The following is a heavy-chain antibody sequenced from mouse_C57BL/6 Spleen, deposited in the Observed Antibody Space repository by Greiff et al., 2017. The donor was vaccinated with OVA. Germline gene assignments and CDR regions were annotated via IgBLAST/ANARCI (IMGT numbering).Heavy chain of an antibody. Sequence: EVQLQQSGAELVKPGASVKLSCTASGFNIKDYYMHWVKQRTEQGLEWIGRIDPEDGETKYAPKFQGKATITADTSSNTAYLQLSSLTSEDTAVYYCARVYYSNQYYFDYWGQGTTLTVSS. CDR1: GFNIKDYY. V-gene: IGHV14-2*01. CDR3: ARVYYSNQYYFDY. CDR2: IDPEDGET. J-gene: IGHJ2*01. D-gene: IGHD2-5*01.